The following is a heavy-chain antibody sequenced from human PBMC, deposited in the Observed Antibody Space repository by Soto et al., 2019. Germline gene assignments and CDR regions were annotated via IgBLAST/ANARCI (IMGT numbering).Heavy chain of an antibody. V-gene: IGHV4-39*01. Sequence: QLQLQESGPGLVKPPETLSLICSVSGGSIRSSSNYWGWIRQPPGKGLAWIAIITYSGTTYYNPSLKSRVNISADTSKNQFFLELRSVTAADTAVYYCARRNYPYYFDYWGQGTLVTVSS. CDR2: ITYSGTT. CDR1: GGSIRSSSNY. CDR3: ARRNYPYYFDY. D-gene: IGHD4-4*01. J-gene: IGHJ4*02.